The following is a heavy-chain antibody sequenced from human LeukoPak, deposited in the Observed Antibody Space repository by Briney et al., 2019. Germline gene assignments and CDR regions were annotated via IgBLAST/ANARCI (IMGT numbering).Heavy chain of an antibody. V-gene: IGHV3-9*01. Sequence: GGSLRLSCAASGFTFDDYAMHWVRQAPGKGLEWVSGITWNSGSVGYGDSVKGRFTISRDNTRNSLYLQMDSLKPEDTALYYCAKDLYTSGYTYGMDVWGQGTTVTVSS. CDR2: ITWNSGSV. J-gene: IGHJ6*02. D-gene: IGHD3-22*01. CDR3: AKDLYTSGYTYGMDV. CDR1: GFTFDDYA.